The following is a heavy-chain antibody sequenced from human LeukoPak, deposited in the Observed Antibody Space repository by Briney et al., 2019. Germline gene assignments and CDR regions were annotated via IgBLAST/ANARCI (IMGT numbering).Heavy chain of an antibody. Sequence: WASVKVSCKASGYTFTSYGISWVRQAPGQGLEWMGWISAYNGNTNYAQKLQGRVTMTTDTSTDTAYMELSSLRSEDTAVYYCATACLSDRGPVAAPDAFDIWGQGTMVTVSS. CDR3: ATACLSDRGPVAAPDAFDI. D-gene: IGHD6-19*01. CDR2: ISAYNGNT. CDR1: GYTFTSYG. J-gene: IGHJ3*02. V-gene: IGHV1-18*01.